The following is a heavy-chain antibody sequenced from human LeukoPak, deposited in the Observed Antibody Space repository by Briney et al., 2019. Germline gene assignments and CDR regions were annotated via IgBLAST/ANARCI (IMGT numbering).Heavy chain of an antibody. CDR1: GGSISSYY. CDR2: IYYSGST. J-gene: IGHJ4*02. V-gene: IGHV4-59*01. D-gene: IGHD6-19*01. Sequence: SETLSLTCTVSGGSISSYYWSWIRQPPGKGLEWIGYIYYSGSTNYNPSLKSRVTISVDTSKNQFSLKLSSVTAADTAVYYYARSGIWYSSGWYVDYRGQGTLVTVSS. CDR3: ARSGIWYSSGWYVDY.